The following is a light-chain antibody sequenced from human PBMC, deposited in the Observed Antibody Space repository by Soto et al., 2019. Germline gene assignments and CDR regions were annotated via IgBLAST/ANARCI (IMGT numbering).Light chain of an antibody. CDR3: AAWDDSLSGPV. CDR2: RNN. CDR1: SSNIGSNY. Sequence: QSALTQPPSASGTPGQRVTISCSGSSSNIGSNYVYWYQQLPGTAPKLLIYRNNQRPSGVPDRFSGSKSGTSASLAISRLRSEDEADYYCAAWDDSLSGPVFGGGTKVTVL. V-gene: IGLV1-47*01. J-gene: IGLJ3*02.